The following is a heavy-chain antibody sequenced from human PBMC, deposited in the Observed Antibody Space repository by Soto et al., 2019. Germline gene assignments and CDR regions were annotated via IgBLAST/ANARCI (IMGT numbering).Heavy chain of an antibody. V-gene: IGHV4-4*02. CDR1: GGSFTSNNW. CDR3: ASRDPGTSVDY. CDR2: IYRTGST. D-gene: IGHD1-7*01. J-gene: IGHJ4*01. Sequence: SETLSLTFAVSGGSFTSNNWWTWVRQPPGQGLGWIGEIYRTGSTNYNPSLKSRVTISLDKSENQFSLKVTSLTAAGTAVYYCASRDPGTSVDYWGHGTLVTVSS.